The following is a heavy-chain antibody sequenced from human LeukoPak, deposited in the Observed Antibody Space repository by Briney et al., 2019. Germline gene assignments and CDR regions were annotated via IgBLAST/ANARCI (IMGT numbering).Heavy chain of an antibody. CDR1: GGSFSGYY. V-gene: IGHV4-34*01. D-gene: IGHD1-20*01. J-gene: IGHJ6*03. CDR3: ARQKRGGGLAGTLGDYYYYYYMDV. CDR2: INHSGST. Sequence: SETLSLTCAVYGGSFSGYYWSWIRQPPGKGLEWIGEINHSGSTNYNPSLKSRVTISLDTPKNQFSLKLTSVTAADTAVYYCARQKRGGGLAGTLGDYYYYYYMDVWGRGTTVTVSS.